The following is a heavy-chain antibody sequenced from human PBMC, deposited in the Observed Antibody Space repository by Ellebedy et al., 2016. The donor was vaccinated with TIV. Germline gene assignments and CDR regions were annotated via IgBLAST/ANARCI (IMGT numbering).Heavy chain of an antibody. CDR3: ARDHFMSIVVVTAMNYYYGMDV. CDR2: IIPIFGTA. Sequence: SVKVSXKASGGTFSSYAISWVRQAPGQGLEWMGGIIPIFGTANYAQKFQGRVTITADESTSTAYMELSSLRSEDTAVYYCARDHFMSIVVVTAMNYYYGMDVWGQGTTVTVSS. D-gene: IGHD2-21*02. V-gene: IGHV1-69*13. J-gene: IGHJ6*02. CDR1: GGTFSSYA.